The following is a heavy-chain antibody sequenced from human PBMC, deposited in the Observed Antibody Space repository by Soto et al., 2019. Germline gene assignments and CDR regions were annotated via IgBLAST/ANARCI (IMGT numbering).Heavy chain of an antibody. Sequence: AAVKVSFKASGYPFPNDGIHWVRQAPGQVLDWVGWINAGEGKTRYSHKFQGRVTITSDQSAKTADMELSSLKSEDTAVYYCARVLRGLTISAVAHPGYYWG. V-gene: IGHV1-3*01. J-gene: IGHJ4*01. CDR1: GYPFPNDG. D-gene: IGHD3-3*01. CDR2: INAGEGKT. CDR3: ARVLRGLTISAVAHPGYY.